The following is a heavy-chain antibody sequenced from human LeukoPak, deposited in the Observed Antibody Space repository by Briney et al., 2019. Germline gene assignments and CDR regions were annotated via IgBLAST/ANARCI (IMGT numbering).Heavy chain of an antibody. CDR2: ISGSGGST. CDR3: AKHPGCSSTSCFHPYNWFDP. V-gene: IGHV3-23*01. J-gene: IGHJ5*02. D-gene: IGHD2-2*01. Sequence: PGGSLRLSCAASGFTFRSYVMRWVREAPGKGLERVSAISGSGGSTYYADSVKGRFTISRDNSKNTLYLQMNSLRAEDTAVYYCAKHPGCSSTSCFHPYNWFDPWGQGTLVTVSS. CDR1: GFTFRSYV.